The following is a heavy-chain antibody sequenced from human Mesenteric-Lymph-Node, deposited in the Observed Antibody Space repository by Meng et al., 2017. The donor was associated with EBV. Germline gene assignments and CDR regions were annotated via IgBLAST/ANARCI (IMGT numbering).Heavy chain of an antibody. CDR2: IYYRGST. D-gene: IGHD4-17*01. Sequence: VHLHASGAGLVKPSQPLSLTCGVSVASISSVVDDGSWIRQPPGKGLEWIGYIYYRGSTYYNPSLKSRVTIPVDTSKNLLSLKVTSVTAADTAVYYCAGHDFGDDGFDYWGQGTLVTVSS. CDR3: AGHDFGDDGFDY. J-gene: IGHJ4*02. V-gene: IGHV4-30-4*01. CDR1: VASISSVVDD.